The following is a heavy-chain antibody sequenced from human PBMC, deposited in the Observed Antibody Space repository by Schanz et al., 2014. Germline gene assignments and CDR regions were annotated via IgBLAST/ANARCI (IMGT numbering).Heavy chain of an antibody. J-gene: IGHJ4*02. Sequence: EVQLLESGGGLVQPGGSLRLSCVASGFTFFGSFAMSWVRQAPGKGLEWVSIIYSGVSTYYADSVKGRFTISRDNSKNTVYLQMNSLRGEDTDMYYCARGDPVAGLDYWGRGTLVTVSS. V-gene: IGHV3-66*01. CDR1: GFTFFGSFA. CDR3: ARGDPVAGLDY. CDR2: IYSGVST.